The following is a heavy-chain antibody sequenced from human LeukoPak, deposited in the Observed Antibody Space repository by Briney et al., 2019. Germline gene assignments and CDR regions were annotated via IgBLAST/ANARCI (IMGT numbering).Heavy chain of an antibody. CDR1: GYTFSTYG. V-gene: IGHV1-18*04. CDR2: ISAYNGNT. D-gene: IGHD6-19*01. Sequence: ASVKVSCKASGYTFSTYGISWVRQAPGQGLEWMGWISAYNGNTEYAQKFQGRVTMTTDTSTSTAYMELRSLRSDDTAVYYCARDPPHSSGPNSPCFEYWGQGTLVTASS. J-gene: IGHJ4*02. CDR3: ARDPPHSSGPNSPCFEY.